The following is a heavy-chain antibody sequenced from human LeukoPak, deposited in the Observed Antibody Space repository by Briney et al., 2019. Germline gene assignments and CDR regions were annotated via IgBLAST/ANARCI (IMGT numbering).Heavy chain of an antibody. CDR2: ISWNSGRI. V-gene: IGHV3-9*01. J-gene: IGHJ6*02. D-gene: IGHD7-27*01. CDR3: AKDATGADGLDV. Sequence: HSGGSLRLSCAASGFTFDDYAMHWVRQAPGKGLEWVSGISWNSGRIGYADSVKGRFTISRDNAKNSLYLQMNSLRTEDTALYYCAKDATGADGLDVWGQGTTVTVSS. CDR1: GFTFDDYA.